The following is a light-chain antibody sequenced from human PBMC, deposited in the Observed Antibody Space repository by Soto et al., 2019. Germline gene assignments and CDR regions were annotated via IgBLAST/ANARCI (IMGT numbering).Light chain of an antibody. CDR2: GAS. CDR1: QSVSDRY. J-gene: IGKJ5*01. Sequence: EIVLTQSPGTLSLSPGERAALSCRASQSVSDRYLAWYQQRPGQAPRLLIYGASKRATGIPDRFSGSGSGTDFTLTISRLEPEDFAVYYCQQYSPPITFGQGTRLENK. CDR3: QQYSPPIT. V-gene: IGKV3-20*01.